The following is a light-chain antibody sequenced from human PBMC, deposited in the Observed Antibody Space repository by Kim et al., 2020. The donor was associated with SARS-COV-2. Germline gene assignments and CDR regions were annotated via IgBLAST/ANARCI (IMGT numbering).Light chain of an antibody. CDR2: AAS. V-gene: IGKV1-27*01. CDR1: QAITNF. J-gene: IGKJ4*01. CDR3: QKYNSAPPA. Sequence: GDRVTITCRSSQAITNFLAWYQQKPGKVPKLLIYAASALHSGVPSRFSGSGYGTDFTLTISSLQPEDVATYYCQKYNSAPPAFGGGTKVDIK.